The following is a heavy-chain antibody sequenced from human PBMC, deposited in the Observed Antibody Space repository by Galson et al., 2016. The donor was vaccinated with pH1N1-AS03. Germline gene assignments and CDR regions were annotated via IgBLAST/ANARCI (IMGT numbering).Heavy chain of an antibody. D-gene: IGHD3-3*01. CDR1: GYTFTTYG. CDR2: ISAYYGDT. V-gene: IGHV1-18*01. J-gene: IGHJ4*02. Sequence: SVKVSCKASGYTFTTYGISWVRQAPGQGLEWMGWISAYYGDTHFAHKFQERVTLTRDTSTATAYMELRNLRSYDTAVYYCVRESEISGVVFFNYWGQGALVTVSS. CDR3: VRESEISGVVFFNY.